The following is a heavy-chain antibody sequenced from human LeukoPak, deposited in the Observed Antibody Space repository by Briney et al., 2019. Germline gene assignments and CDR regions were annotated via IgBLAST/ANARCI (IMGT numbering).Heavy chain of an antibody. D-gene: IGHD4-17*01. CDR1: GYTFTGYY. CDR2: INPNSGGT. J-gene: IGHJ5*02. Sequence: ASVKVSCKASGYTFTGYYMHWVRQAPGQGLEWMGWINPNSGGTNYAQKFQGWVTMTRDTSISTAYMELSRLRSDDTAVYYCARGNYGDYANWFDPWGQGTLVTVSS. V-gene: IGHV1-2*04. CDR3: ARGNYGDYANWFDP.